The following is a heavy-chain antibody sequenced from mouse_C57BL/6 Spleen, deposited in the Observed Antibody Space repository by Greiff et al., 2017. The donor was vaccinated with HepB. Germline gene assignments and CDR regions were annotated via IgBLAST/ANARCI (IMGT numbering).Heavy chain of an antibody. CDR2: IYPGDGDT. V-gene: IGHV1-82*01. D-gene: IGHD3-2*02. J-gene: IGHJ1*03. Sequence: VKVVESGPELVKPGASVKISCKASGYSFSSSWMNWVKQRPGKGLEWIGRIYPGDGDTNYNGKFKGKATLTADKSSSTAYMQLRSLTSEDSAVYFCARSGGTGWYFDVWGTGTTVTVSS. CDR1: GYSFSSSW. CDR3: ARSGGTGWYFDV.